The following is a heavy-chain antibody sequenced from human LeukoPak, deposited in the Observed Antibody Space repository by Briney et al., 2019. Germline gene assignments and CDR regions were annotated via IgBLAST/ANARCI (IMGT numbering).Heavy chain of an antibody. CDR1: GYTFTSYD. J-gene: IGHJ5*02. Sequence: ASVKVSCKASGYTFTSYDINWVRQATGQGLEWMGWMNPNSGNTGYAQKFQGRVTMTRNTSISTAYMELSSLRPEDTAVYHCARVSHSCSTSCYGQNWFDPWGQGTLVTVSS. CDR2: MNPNSGNT. V-gene: IGHV1-8*01. D-gene: IGHD2-2*01. CDR3: ARVSHSCSTSCYGQNWFDP.